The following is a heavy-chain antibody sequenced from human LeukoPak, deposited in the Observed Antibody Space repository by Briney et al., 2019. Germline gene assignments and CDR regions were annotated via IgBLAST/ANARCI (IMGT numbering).Heavy chain of an antibody. CDR3: ARDKAHDSWFGELLYVPPLVGYYYGMDV. Sequence: QTGGSLRLSCAASGFTFSSYSMNWVRQAPGKGLEWVSSISSSSSYIYYADSVKGRFTISRDNAKNSLYLQMNSLRAEDTAVYYCARDKAHDSWFGELLYVPPLVGYYYGMDVRGQGTTVTVSS. V-gene: IGHV3-21*01. J-gene: IGHJ6*02. CDR1: GFTFSSYS. D-gene: IGHD3-10*01. CDR2: ISSSSSYI.